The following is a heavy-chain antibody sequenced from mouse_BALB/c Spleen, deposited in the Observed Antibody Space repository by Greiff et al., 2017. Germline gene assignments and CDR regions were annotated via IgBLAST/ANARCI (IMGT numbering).Heavy chain of an antibody. CDR1: GFTFTDYY. V-gene: IGHV7-3*02. Sequence: EVKLMESGGGLVQPGGSLRLSCATSGFTFTDYYMSWVRQPPGKALEWLGFIRNKANGYTTEYSASVKGRFTISRDNSQSILYLQMNTLRAEDSATYYCARSYYFDYWGQGTTRTVSS. CDR3: ARSYYFDY. CDR2: IRNKANGYTT. J-gene: IGHJ2*01.